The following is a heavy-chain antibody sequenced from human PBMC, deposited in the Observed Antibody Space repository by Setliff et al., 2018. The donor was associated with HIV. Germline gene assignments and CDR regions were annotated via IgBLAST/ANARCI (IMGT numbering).Heavy chain of an antibody. D-gene: IGHD2-15*01. Sequence: PSETLSLTCTVSGYSISSRYYWGWIRQPPGKGPEWIGSVYHTGSTYYNPSLKSRVTMSADTSKNQFSLKLSSVTAADTAVYYCASSPAWRSDSGLHTFDYWGQGTLVPVSS. CDR3: ASSPAWRSDSGLHTFDY. CDR2: VYHTGST. V-gene: IGHV4-38-2*02. J-gene: IGHJ4*02. CDR1: GYSISSRYY.